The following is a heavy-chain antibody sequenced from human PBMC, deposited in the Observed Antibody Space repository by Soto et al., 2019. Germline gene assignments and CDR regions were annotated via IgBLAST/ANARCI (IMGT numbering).Heavy chain of an antibody. D-gene: IGHD3-22*01. V-gene: IGHV3-9*01. CDR3: AKDPDYYDSSGYFDY. CDR2: ISWNSGSI. CDR1: GFTFDDYA. J-gene: IGHJ4*02. Sequence: LRLSCAASGFTFDDYAMHWVRQAPGKGLEWVSGISWNSGSIGYADSVKGRFTISRDNAKNSLYLQMNSLRAEDTALYYCAKDPDYYDSSGYFDYWGQGTLVTVSS.